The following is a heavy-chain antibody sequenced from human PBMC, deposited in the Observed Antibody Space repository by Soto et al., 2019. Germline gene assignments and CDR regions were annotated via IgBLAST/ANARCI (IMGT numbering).Heavy chain of an antibody. CDR1: GFTFSSYS. D-gene: IGHD3-3*01. CDR3: ARAGYRSVDY. Sequence: EVQLVESGGGLVQPGGSLRLSCAASGFTFSSYSMNWVRQAPGKGLEWVSYISSSGSTIYYADSVRGRFTISRDNAKNSLYLQMLRLRDEDTAVYYCARAGYRSVDYWGQGTLVTVSS. V-gene: IGHV3-48*02. CDR2: ISSSGSTI. J-gene: IGHJ4*02.